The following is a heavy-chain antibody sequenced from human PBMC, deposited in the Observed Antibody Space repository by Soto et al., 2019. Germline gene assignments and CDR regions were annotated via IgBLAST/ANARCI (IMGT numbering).Heavy chain of an antibody. Sequence: EVHLLESGGGLVQPGGSLRLSCTASGFSFSTSVMTWVRQAPGQGLEWVASISENGGSRGGTYYADSVKGRVTISRDNSNNTLYLQLDSMRGADTAVYFCASVKAVVIAALGIWGQGTMVTVSS. V-gene: IGHV3-23*01. CDR3: ASVKAVVIAALGI. CDR2: ISENGGSRGGT. J-gene: IGHJ3*02. CDR1: GFSFSTSV. D-gene: IGHD2-21*01.